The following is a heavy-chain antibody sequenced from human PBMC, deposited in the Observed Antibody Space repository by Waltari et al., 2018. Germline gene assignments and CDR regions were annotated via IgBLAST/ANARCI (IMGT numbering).Heavy chain of an antibody. CDR2: SDPEAGET. V-gene: IGHV1-24*01. D-gene: IGHD5-12*01. Sequence: QVQLVQSGAEVKKPGASVKVSCKVSGYSLTDLSIDWVRQAPGKGLEWLGGSDPEAGETVYAQMFQGRVTMTEDTSTDTAYMDLSSLRSEDTAVYYCATDHYRNSGYDFWGQGTLVTVSS. CDR1: GYSLTDLS. J-gene: IGHJ4*02. CDR3: ATDHYRNSGYDF.